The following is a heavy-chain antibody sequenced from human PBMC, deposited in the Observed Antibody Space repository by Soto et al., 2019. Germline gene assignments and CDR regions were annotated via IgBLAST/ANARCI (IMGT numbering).Heavy chain of an antibody. Sequence: QGQLVQSGAEVKKPGASVKVSCKASGYTCTSYGISWVRQAPGQGLEWMGRISAYNGNTNYAQKLQGRVTMTTDTATSTAYMELRSLRSDDTAVYYCARDRGYNWNYGWCDTWGQGTLVTVSS. J-gene: IGHJ5*02. V-gene: IGHV1-18*01. CDR2: ISAYNGNT. CDR1: GYTCTSYG. D-gene: IGHD1-7*01. CDR3: ARDRGYNWNYGWCDT.